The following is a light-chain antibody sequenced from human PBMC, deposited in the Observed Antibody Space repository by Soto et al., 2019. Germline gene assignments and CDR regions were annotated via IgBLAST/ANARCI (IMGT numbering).Light chain of an antibody. Sequence: EIVLTQSPGTLSLSPGERATLSCRASQSVSSSYLAGYQQKPGQAPRLLIYGASRRATGITDRFSGSGSGTDFSLTISRLEPEDFAVYYCQQYGSSPVTFGGGTKVEIK. CDR1: QSVSSSY. CDR3: QQYGSSPVT. J-gene: IGKJ4*01. CDR2: GAS. V-gene: IGKV3-20*01.